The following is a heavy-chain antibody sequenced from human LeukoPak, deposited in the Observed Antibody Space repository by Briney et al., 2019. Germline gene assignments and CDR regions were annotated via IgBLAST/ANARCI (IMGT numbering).Heavy chain of an antibody. CDR1: GFTFSSYW. J-gene: IGHJ4*02. Sequence: GGSLRLSCAASGFTFSSYWMSWVRQAPGKGLEWVANIKKDGSEKYYVDSVKGRFTVSRDNNKNSVYLEMKDLRIEDTALYYCAKDMEDYGGNSFDSWGEGTLVTVSS. V-gene: IGHV3-7*03. CDR3: AKDMEDYGGNSFDS. D-gene: IGHD4-23*01. CDR2: IKKDGSEK.